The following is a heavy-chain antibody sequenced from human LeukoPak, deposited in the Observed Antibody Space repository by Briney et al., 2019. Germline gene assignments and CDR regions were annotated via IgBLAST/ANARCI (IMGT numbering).Heavy chain of an antibody. Sequence: AGGSLRLSCVASGFGFNDFGMHWVRQAPGKGLEWVTAISYDGNTIYYADSVKGRLTISRDNSKNTLCLQMNSLRAEDSAIYYCAKDLGNTWYPNFDYWGQGTLVTVSS. D-gene: IGHD6-13*01. CDR2: ISYDGNTI. CDR3: AKDLGNTWYPNFDY. J-gene: IGHJ4*02. V-gene: IGHV3-30*18. CDR1: GFGFNDFG.